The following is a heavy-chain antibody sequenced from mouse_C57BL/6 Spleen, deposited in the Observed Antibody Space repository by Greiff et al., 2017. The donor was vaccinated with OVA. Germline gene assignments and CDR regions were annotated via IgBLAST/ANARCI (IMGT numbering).Heavy chain of an antibody. CDR2: IRSKSNNYAT. Sequence: EVQLQQSGGGLVQPKGSLKLSCAASGFSFNTYAMNWVRQAPGKGLEWVARIRSKSNNYATYYADSVKDRFTISRDDSESMLYLQMNNLKTEDTAMYYCVRHGTGTGIMDYWGQGTSVTVSS. J-gene: IGHJ4*01. CDR1: GFSFNTYA. V-gene: IGHV10-1*01. D-gene: IGHD4-1*01. CDR3: VRHGTGTGIMDY.